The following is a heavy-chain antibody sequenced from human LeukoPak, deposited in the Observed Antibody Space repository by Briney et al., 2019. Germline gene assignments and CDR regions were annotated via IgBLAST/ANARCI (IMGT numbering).Heavy chain of an antibody. Sequence: GESLKISCETSGYSFTTYWIGWVRQMPGTGLEWVGAISPDDSDCRYSPSFQGQVVISADRSIRTAYLQWNSLKTSDTAMYYCVRQRGSSGTINHFDPWGQGTLVTVSS. CDR3: VRQRGSSGTINHFDP. V-gene: IGHV5-51*01. CDR2: ISPDDSDC. J-gene: IGHJ5*02. CDR1: GYSFTTYW. D-gene: IGHD3-10*01.